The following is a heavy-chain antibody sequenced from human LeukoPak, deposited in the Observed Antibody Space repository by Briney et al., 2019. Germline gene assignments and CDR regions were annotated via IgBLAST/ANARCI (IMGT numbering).Heavy chain of an antibody. Sequence: GGSLRLSFAASGFTFTNYDMHWVRQATGKGLEWVSSIGTAGDTYYLGSVKGRFTISRENAKNSLYLQMDSLRAGDTAVYYCARFGGTDGFFDIWGQGTMVTVSS. CDR3: ARFGGTDGFFDI. CDR2: IGTAGDT. D-gene: IGHD3-10*01. CDR1: GFTFTNYD. V-gene: IGHV3-13*04. J-gene: IGHJ3*02.